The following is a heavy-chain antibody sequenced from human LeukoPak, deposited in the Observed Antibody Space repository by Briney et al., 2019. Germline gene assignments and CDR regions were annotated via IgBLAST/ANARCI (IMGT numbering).Heavy chain of an antibody. J-gene: IGHJ4*02. D-gene: IGHD5-18*01. Sequence: TGGSLRLSCTTSGFTFTTYGMAWVRQAPGKGLEWVSSISGSGANTNYADSVKGRLTISRDSSNNTLYLHMDSLRAEDTAVYFCAKRGGYDYGSHFDSWGQGTLVTVSS. V-gene: IGHV3-23*01. CDR1: GFTFTTYG. CDR2: ISGSGANT. CDR3: AKRGGYDYGSHFDS.